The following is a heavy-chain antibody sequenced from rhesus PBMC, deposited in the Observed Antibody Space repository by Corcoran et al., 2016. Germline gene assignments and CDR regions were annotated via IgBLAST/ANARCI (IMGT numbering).Heavy chain of an antibody. CDR3: ARVTTVAANRFDV. CDR2: ISGRGGST. CDR1: GGSIRSNY. D-gene: IGHD4-29*01. Sequence: QLQLPESGPGLVKPSETLSLTCAVSGGSIRSNYWRWIRQPPGQGLEWTGRISGRGGSTDYNPSLKSRVTISTDTSKNQFSLKLSSVTGADTAVYYCARVTTVAANRFDVWGPGVLVTVSS. J-gene: IGHJ5-1*01. V-gene: IGHV4-173*01.